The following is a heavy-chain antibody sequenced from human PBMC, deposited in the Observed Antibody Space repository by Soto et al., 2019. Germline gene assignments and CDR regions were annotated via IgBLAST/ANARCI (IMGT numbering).Heavy chain of an antibody. CDR2: SYYSGST. J-gene: IGHJ6*02. CDR1: GGSISSYY. Sequence: SETLSLTCTVSGGSISSYYWSWIRQPPGKGLELIGYSYYSGSTNYNPSLKIRVTISVDASKNQFSLKLSSVTATDTAVDYCARAGTVTTYYYYYGMDVWGQGTTVTVSS. V-gene: IGHV4-59*01. D-gene: IGHD4-4*01. CDR3: ARAGTVTTYYYYYGMDV.